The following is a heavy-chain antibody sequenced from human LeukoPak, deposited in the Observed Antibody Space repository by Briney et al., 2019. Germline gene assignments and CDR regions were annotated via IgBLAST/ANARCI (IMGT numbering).Heavy chain of an antibody. J-gene: IGHJ4*02. CDR2: IGGSGDTT. D-gene: IGHD2-21*02. Sequence: PGGSLRLSCEASGFTFSSYAMSWVRQPPGKGLEWVVAIGGSGDTTPHADSVKGRFTISRDNSKNTLYLQMNSLRAEDTAVYYCAKGYNCGSGCQKVCDKWGQGTLVTVSS. CDR3: AKGYNCGSGCQKVCDK. CDR1: GFTFSSYA. V-gene: IGHV3-23*01.